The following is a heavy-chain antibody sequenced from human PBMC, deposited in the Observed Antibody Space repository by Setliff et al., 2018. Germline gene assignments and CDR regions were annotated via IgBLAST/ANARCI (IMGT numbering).Heavy chain of an antibody. CDR3: ARGPVTTVTI. CDR1: GGSISSHY. D-gene: IGHD4-17*01. J-gene: IGHJ4*02. V-gene: IGHV4-59*11. Sequence: PSETLSLTCTVSGGSISSHYWSWIRQPPGKGLEWIGYIYYSGSTNYNPSLKSRVTISVDTSKNQFSLKLSSVTAADTAVYYCARGPVTTVTIWGQGTLVTVSS. CDR2: IYYSGST.